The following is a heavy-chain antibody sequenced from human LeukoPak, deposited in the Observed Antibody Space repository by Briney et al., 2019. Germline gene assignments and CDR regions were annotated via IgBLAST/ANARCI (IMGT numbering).Heavy chain of an antibody. J-gene: IGHJ4*02. CDR3: ARASAVAGTRHY. D-gene: IGHD6-19*01. CDR2: ITGNGENT. V-gene: IGHV3-11*04. Sequence: PGGSLRLSCAASGFTLSDYYMDWVRQAPGKGLEWVSEITGNGENTYYADSVRGRFTISRDNSKHTMFLQMNSLRAEDTAVYYCARASAVAGTRHYWGQGTLVTVSS. CDR1: GFTLSDYY.